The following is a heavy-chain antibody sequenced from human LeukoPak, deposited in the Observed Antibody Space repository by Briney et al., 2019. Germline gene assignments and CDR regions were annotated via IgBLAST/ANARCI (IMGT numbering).Heavy chain of an antibody. Sequence: ASVTVSCTASGYTFTGFYMHWVRQAPGQGLEWMGWISAYNGNTNYAQKLQGRVTMTTDTSTSTAYMELRSLRSDDTAVYYCARDRAAAIAGSYGMDVWGQGTTVTVSS. CDR2: ISAYNGNT. D-gene: IGHD2-2*01. CDR1: GYTFTGFY. J-gene: IGHJ6*02. CDR3: ARDRAAAIAGSYGMDV. V-gene: IGHV1-18*04.